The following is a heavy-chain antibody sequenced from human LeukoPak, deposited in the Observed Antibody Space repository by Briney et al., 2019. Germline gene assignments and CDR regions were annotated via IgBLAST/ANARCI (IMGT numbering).Heavy chain of an antibody. CDR1: GFTFSSYA. V-gene: IGHV3-21*01. CDR3: AREVRFDP. CDR2: ISSSSSYI. J-gene: IGHJ5*02. Sequence: GGSLRLSCAASGFTFSSYAMSWVRQAPGEGLEWVSSISSSSSYIYYADSVKGRFTISRDNAKNSLYLQMNSLRAEDTAVYYCAREVRFDPWGQGTLVTVSS.